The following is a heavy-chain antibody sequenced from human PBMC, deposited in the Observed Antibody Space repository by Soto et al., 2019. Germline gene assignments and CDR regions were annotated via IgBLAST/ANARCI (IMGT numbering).Heavy chain of an antibody. CDR1: GGSFSGYY. Sequence: QVQLQQWGAGLLKPSETLSLTCAVYGGSFSGYYWSWIRQPPGKGLEWIGEINHSGSTNYNPSLKSRVTISVDPSKNQCSRKLSSVTAADTAVYYCARAVAVAGSDYWGQGTLVTVSS. CDR2: INHSGST. D-gene: IGHD6-19*01. J-gene: IGHJ4*02. CDR3: ARAVAVAGSDY. V-gene: IGHV4-34*01.